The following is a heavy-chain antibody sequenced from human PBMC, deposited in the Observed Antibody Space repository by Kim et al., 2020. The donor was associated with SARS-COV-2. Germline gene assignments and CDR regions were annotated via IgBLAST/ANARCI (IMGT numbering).Heavy chain of an antibody. Sequence: SETLSLTCTVSGGSISSYYWSWIRQPPGKGLEWIGYIYYSGSTNYNPSLKSRVTISVDTSKNQFSLKLSSVTAADTAVYYCARAAYYDTIAADAFDIWGQGTMVTVSS. CDR2: IYYSGST. CDR1: GGSISSYY. J-gene: IGHJ3*02. D-gene: IGHD3-22*01. V-gene: IGHV4-59*08. CDR3: ARAAYYDTIAADAFDI.